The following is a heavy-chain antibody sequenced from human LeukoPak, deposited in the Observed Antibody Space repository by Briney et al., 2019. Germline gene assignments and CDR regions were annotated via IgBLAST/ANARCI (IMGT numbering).Heavy chain of an antibody. CDR1: GLTFDDYT. J-gene: IGHJ4*02. Sequence: GGSLRLSCAASGLTFDDYTMHWVRQAPGKGLEWVSLISWDGGSTYYADSVKGRFTISRDNSKNSLYLQMNSLRTEDTALYYCAKEWGYCSGGSCSTFDYWGQGTLVTVSS. CDR3: AKEWGYCSGGSCSTFDY. CDR2: ISWDGGST. D-gene: IGHD2-15*01. V-gene: IGHV3-43*01.